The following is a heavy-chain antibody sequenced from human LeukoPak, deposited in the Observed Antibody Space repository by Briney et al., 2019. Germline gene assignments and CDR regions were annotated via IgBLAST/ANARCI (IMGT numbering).Heavy chain of an antibody. CDR1: GFTFSSYS. CDR2: ISSSSYI. V-gene: IGHV3-21*04. J-gene: IGHJ6*02. D-gene: IGHD2-21*02. CDR3: ARVEQHIVVVTAIYYYYGMDV. Sequence: GGSLRLSCAASGFTFSSYSMNWVRQAPGKGLEWVSSISSSSYIYYADSMKGRFTISRDNTKNTLSLHMNSLRAEDTAVYYCARVEQHIVVVTAIYYYYGMDVWGQGTTVTVSS.